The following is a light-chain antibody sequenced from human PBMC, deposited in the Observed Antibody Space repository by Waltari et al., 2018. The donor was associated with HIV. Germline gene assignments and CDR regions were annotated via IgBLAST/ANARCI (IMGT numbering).Light chain of an antibody. CDR2: GAS. Sequence: EIEFQQFQVTLSLSPGERATLSCRASQSVCSSYLAWYQKKHGQAPRLLIYGASSRGTGIPDRFSGSGSGTDFTLTISRLEPEDFAVYFCQQYGSSPKTFGQGTKVEIK. CDR3: QQYGSSPKT. J-gene: IGKJ1*01. V-gene: IGKV3-20*01. CDR1: QSVCSSY.